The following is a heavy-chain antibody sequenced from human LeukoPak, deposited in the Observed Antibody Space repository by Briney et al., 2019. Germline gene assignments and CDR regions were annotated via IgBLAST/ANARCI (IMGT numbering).Heavy chain of an antibody. J-gene: IGHJ4*02. D-gene: IGHD3-22*01. Sequence: PGGSLRLSCAASGFTFSDYYMSWIRQAPGKGLEWVSYISSSGSTTYYADSVKGRFTISRDNSRNTLYLQMNSLRAEDTAVYYCAKDRPNYYGTNGHYYRRDGDCWGQGTLVTVSS. CDR3: AKDRPNYYGTNGHYYRRDGDC. CDR1: GFTFSDYY. CDR2: ISSSGSTT. V-gene: IGHV3-11*01.